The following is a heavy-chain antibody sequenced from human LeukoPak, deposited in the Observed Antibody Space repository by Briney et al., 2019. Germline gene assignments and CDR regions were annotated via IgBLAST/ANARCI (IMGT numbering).Heavy chain of an antibody. J-gene: IGHJ4*02. CDR1: GFTFSDHY. Sequence: GGSLRLSCAASGFTFSDHYMDWVRQAPGKGLEWAGRSRNKANSYTTEHAASVKGRFTISRDDSKNSLYLQMNSLKTEDTALYYCARSSVSSDDYWGQGTLVTVSS. CDR2: SRNKANSYTT. D-gene: IGHD6-6*01. V-gene: IGHV3-72*01. CDR3: ARSSVSSDDY.